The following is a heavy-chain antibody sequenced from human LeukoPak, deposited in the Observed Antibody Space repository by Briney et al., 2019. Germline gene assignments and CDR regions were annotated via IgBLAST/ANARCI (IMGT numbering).Heavy chain of an antibody. Sequence: GGSVRLSCAASGFTFSSYCMHWVRQAPGKGLVWVSRINSDGSSTSYADSVKGRFTISRDNAKNTLYLQMNSLRAEDTAVYYCARDIDTVTTILDYWGQGTLVTVSS. CDR1: GFTFSSYC. D-gene: IGHD4-17*01. CDR2: INSDGSST. CDR3: ARDIDTVTTILDY. V-gene: IGHV3-74*01. J-gene: IGHJ4*02.